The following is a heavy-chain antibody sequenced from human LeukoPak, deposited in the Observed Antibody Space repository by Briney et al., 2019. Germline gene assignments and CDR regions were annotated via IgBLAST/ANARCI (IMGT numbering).Heavy chain of an antibody. V-gene: IGHV3-30*18. J-gene: IGHJ4*02. CDR3: AKDGRRYCSGGSCYFDY. D-gene: IGHD2-15*01. CDR1: GFTFSSYG. CDR2: ISYDGSNK. Sequence: GGSLRLSCAASGFTFSSYGMHWVRQAPGKGLEWVAVISYDGSNKYYADSVKGRFTISRDNSKNTLYLQMNSLRAEDTAVYYCAKDGRRYCSGGSCYFDYWGQGTLVTVSS.